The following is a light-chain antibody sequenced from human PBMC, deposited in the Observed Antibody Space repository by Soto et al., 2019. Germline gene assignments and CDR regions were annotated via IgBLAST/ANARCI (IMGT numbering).Light chain of an antibody. CDR2: DVS. J-gene: IGLJ1*01. Sequence: QSVLTQPASGSGSPGQSITISCTGTSSDVGGYNYVSWYQHPPGKAPKLIIYDVSNRPSGVSYRFSGSKSGNTASLTISGLQPEDEADYYCSSYTTSNTRQIVFGTGTKVTVL. V-gene: IGLV2-14*03. CDR3: SSYTTSNTRQIV. CDR1: SSDVGGYNY.